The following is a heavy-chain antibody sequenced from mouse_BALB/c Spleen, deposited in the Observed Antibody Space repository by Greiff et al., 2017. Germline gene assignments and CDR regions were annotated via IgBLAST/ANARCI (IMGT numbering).Heavy chain of an antibody. V-gene: IGHV5-4*02. CDR1: GFTFSDYY. Sequence: EVHLVESGGGLVKPGGSLKLSCAASGFTFSDYYMYWVRQTPEKSLEWVATISDGGSYTYYPDSVKGRFTISRDNAKNNLYLQMSSLKSEDTAMYYCARGRGVLYAMDYWGQGTSVTVSS. D-gene: IGHD2-14*01. CDR3: ARGRGVLYAMDY. J-gene: IGHJ4*01. CDR2: ISDGGSYT.